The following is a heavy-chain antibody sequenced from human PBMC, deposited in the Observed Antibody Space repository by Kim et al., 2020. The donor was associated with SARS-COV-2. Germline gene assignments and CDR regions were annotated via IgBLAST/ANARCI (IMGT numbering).Heavy chain of an antibody. CDR3: ARSFEDYYDSSGCIDY. J-gene: IGHJ4*02. Sequence: GGSLRLSCAASGFTFSSYGMHWVRQAPGKGLEWVAVIWYDGSNKYYADSVKGRFTISRDNSKNTLYLQMNSLRAEDTAVYYCARSFEDYYDSSGCIDYWGQGTLVTVSS. V-gene: IGHV3-33*01. CDR1: GFTFSSYG. CDR2: IWYDGSNK. D-gene: IGHD3-22*01.